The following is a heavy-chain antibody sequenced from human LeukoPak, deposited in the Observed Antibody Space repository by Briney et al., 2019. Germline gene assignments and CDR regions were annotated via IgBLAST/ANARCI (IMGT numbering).Heavy chain of an antibody. J-gene: IGHJ4*02. CDR2: ISSDGSAT. V-gene: IGHV3-74*01. CDR3: ARDRGYGYLFDY. D-gene: IGHD5-18*01. CDR1: GFSFSTYL. Sequence: GGSLRLSCAASGFSFSTYLIHWVRQAPGKGLVWVSRISSDGSATAYADSVKGRFTISRDNAKTTLYLQMNSLRAEDTAVYYCARDRGYGYLFDYWGQGTLVTVSS.